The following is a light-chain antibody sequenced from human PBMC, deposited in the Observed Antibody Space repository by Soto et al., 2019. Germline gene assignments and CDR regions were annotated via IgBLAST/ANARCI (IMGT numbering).Light chain of an antibody. J-gene: IGLJ2*01. CDR1: SGHSSYA. V-gene: IGLV4-69*01. CDR3: QTWGTGIRV. CDR2: LNSDGSH. Sequence: QLVLTQSPSDSASLGASVKLTCTLSSGHSSYAIAWHQQQPEKGPRYLMKLNSDGSHSKGDGIPDRFSCSSSGAERYLTISSLQSEDEADYYCQTWGTGIRVFGGGTKLTVL.